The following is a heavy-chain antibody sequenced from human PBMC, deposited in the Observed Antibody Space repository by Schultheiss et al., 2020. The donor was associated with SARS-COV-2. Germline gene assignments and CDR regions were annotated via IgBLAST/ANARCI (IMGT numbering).Heavy chain of an antibody. V-gene: IGHV3-23*01. D-gene: IGHD6-13*01. J-gene: IGHJ5*02. CDR1: GFTFSSYA. CDR2: ISGSGGST. Sequence: GGSLRLSCAASGFTFSSYAMHWVRQAPGKGLEWVSAISGSGGSTYYADSVKGRFTISRDNSKNTLYLQMNSLRAEDTAVYYCQASIAAAGTTNWFDPWGQGTLVTVSS. CDR3: QASIAAAGTTNWFDP.